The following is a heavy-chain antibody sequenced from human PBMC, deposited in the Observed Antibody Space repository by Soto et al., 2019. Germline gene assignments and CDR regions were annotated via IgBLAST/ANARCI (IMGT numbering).Heavy chain of an antibody. D-gene: IGHD2-15*01. J-gene: IGHJ4*02. CDR3: AKGVRCSGGSCYSDYFDY. Sequence: SVKVSCKASGGTFSSYTISWVRQAPGQGLEWMGRIIPILGIANYAQKFQGRVTITADKSTSTAYMELSSLRSEDTAVYYCAKGVRCSGGSCYSDYFDYWGQGTLVTVSS. CDR1: GGTFSSYT. CDR2: IIPILGIA. V-gene: IGHV1-69*02.